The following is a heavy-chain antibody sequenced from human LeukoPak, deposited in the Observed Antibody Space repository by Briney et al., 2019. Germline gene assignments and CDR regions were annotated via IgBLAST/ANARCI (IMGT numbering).Heavy chain of an antibody. J-gene: IGHJ3*02. CDR3: ARPLYRVAAFDI. Sequence: SETLSLTCTVSGGSISSGDYYWSWIRQPPGKGLEWIGYIYYSGSTYYNPSLKSRVTISVDTSKNQFSLKLSSVTAADTAVYYCARPLYRVAAFDIWGQGTMVTVSS. D-gene: IGHD3-16*01. V-gene: IGHV4-30-4*08. CDR1: GGSISSGDYY. CDR2: IYYSGST.